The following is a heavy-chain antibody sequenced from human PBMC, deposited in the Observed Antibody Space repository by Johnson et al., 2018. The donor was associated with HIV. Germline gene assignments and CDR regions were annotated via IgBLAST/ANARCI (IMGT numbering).Heavy chain of an antibody. J-gene: IGHJ3*02. D-gene: IGHD3-22*01. V-gene: IGHV3-9*01. Sequence: QLVESGGGLVQPGRSLRLSCAASGFNFDNYAMHWVRQAPGKGLEWVSGTSWNSANIGHADSVKGRFTISRDNAKSSLYLQMNSLRPGDTALYYCAKDPSVYVTMIVVSRGAFDIWGQGTMVTVSP. CDR2: TSWNSANI. CDR1: GFNFDNYA. CDR3: AKDPSVYVTMIVVSRGAFDI.